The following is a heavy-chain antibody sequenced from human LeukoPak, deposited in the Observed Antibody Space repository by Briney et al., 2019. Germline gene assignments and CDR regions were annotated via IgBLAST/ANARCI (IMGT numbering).Heavy chain of an antibody. J-gene: IGHJ4*02. CDR2: ISDGGVT. CDR1: DFTVSDNY. CDR3: GGSGSYYTPSYY. V-gene: IGHV3-53*01. Sequence: GGSLRLSCATSDFTVSDNYMSWVRQAPGRGLEWVSVISDGGVTYYADSVKGRFTVSRDDSNDTLYLQMNSLRPEDTAVYYCGGSGSYYTPSYYWGQGTLVTVSS. D-gene: IGHD3-10*01.